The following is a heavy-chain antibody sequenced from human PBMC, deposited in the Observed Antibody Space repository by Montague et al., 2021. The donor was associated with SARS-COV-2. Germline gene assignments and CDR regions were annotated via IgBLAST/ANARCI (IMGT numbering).Heavy chain of an antibody. CDR1: GGSFSTYS. J-gene: IGHJ6*03. Sequence: TCAVHGGSFSTYSWNWIRQPPGKGLEWIGEIHHGGSTNYNPSLKSRVTTSADTSKNQFSLKLTSVAAANTAVYYCARLGDGVVPSPILGVGPYYSYYYMDVWGKGTTVTVSS. CDR2: IHHGGST. CDR3: ARLGDGVVPSPILGVGPYYSYYYMDV. V-gene: IGHV4-34*01. D-gene: IGHD3-10*01.